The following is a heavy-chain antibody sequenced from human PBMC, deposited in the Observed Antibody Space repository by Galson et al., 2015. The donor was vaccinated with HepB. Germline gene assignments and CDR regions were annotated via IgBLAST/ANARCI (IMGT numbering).Heavy chain of an antibody. CDR1: GYTFTSYG. Sequence: SVKVSCKASGYTFTSYGISWVRQAPGQGLEWMGWISAYNGNTNYAQKLQGRVTMTTDTSTSTAYMELRSLRSDDTAVYYCARDQWAGSDWYWGYWGQGTLVTVSS. V-gene: IGHV1-18*01. CDR3: ARDQWAGSDWYWGY. D-gene: IGHD6-19*01. CDR2: ISAYNGNT. J-gene: IGHJ4*02.